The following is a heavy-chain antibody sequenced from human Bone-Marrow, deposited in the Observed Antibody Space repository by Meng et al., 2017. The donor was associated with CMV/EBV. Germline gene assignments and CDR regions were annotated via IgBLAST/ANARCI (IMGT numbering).Heavy chain of an antibody. CDR3: EREVGYDSSGSQPD. CDR2: IKPSGGST. D-gene: IGHD3-22*01. J-gene: IGHJ4*02. CDR1: GYTFTSYY. V-gene: IGHV1-46*01. Sequence: SGYTFTSYYMHWVRQAPEQGLEWMGIIKPSGGSTSYAQKFQGRVTMTRDTSTSTVYMELSSLRSEDTAVYYCEREVGYDSSGSQPDWGQGTLVTVSS.